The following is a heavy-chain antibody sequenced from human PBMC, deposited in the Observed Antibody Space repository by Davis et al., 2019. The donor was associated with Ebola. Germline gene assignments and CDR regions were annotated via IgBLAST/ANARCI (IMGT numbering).Heavy chain of an antibody. J-gene: IGHJ6*02. Sequence: MPSETLSLTCAVYGGSFSGYYWSWIRQPPGKGLEWIGEINHSGSTNYNPSLKSRVTISVDTSKNQFSLKLSSVTAADTAVYYCARVAMVRGVIIEDYGMDVWGQGTTVTVSS. CDR1: GGSFSGYY. D-gene: IGHD3-10*01. CDR3: ARVAMVRGVIIEDYGMDV. V-gene: IGHV4-34*01. CDR2: INHSGST.